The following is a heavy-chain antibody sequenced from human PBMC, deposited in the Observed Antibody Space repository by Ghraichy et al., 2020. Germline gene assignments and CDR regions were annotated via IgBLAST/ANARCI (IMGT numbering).Heavy chain of an antibody. J-gene: IGHJ4*02. Sequence: SETLSLTCTVSGVSISSTSYYWGWLRQPPGKGLEWIASVYYSGSTSYNPSLKSRVTISADTSKNQFSLKLNSVAATDTAMYYCARYNYRDSDTCYCRFYVWWGQRLVAAASA. CDR2: VYYSGST. CDR1: GVSISSTSYY. D-gene: IGHD3-16*02. V-gene: IGHV4-39*01. CDR3: ARYNYRDSDTCYCRFYVW.